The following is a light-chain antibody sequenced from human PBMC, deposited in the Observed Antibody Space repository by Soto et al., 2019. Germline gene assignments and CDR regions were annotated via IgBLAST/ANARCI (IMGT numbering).Light chain of an antibody. V-gene: IGLV1-47*01. CDR1: SSNIGSNS. CDR2: EDN. J-gene: IGLJ3*02. CDR3: ASWDDRVSGRV. Sequence: QSVLTQPPSASGTPGQGVTIVCSGSSSNIGSNSVYWYQRLPGTAPKLLIYEDNQRPSGVPDRFSGSKSGTSASLAISGLRSDDEADYYCASWDDRVSGRVFGGGTQLTV.